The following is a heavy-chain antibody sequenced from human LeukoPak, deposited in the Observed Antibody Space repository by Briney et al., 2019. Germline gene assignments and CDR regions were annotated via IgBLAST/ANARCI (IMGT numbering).Heavy chain of an antibody. Sequence: ASVKVSCKASGYTFTGYYMHWVRQAPGQGLEWMGWINPNSGGTNYAQKFQGRVTMTRDTSISTAYMELSRLRSDDTAVYYCARSPPHRPEVGAKRDNWFDPWGQGTLVTVSS. D-gene: IGHD1-26*01. CDR2: INPNSGGT. V-gene: IGHV1-2*02. CDR3: ARSPPHRPEVGAKRDNWFDP. J-gene: IGHJ5*02. CDR1: GYTFTGYY.